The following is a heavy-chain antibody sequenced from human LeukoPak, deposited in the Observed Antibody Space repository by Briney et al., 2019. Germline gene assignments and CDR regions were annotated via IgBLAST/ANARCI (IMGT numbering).Heavy chain of an antibody. CDR2: IHWNGTSI. CDR1: GFTFDDDD. D-gene: IGHD3-3*01. V-gene: IGHV3-20*04. CDR3: ARLLRFYDFSFDP. Sequence: GGSPRLPCAASGFTFDDDDMTWVRQVPGKGLEWVSAIHWNGTSIGYADSVKGRFTISRDNAKNSVYLQMNSLRPEDTAFYYCARLLRFYDFSFDPWGQGTLVTVSS. J-gene: IGHJ5*02.